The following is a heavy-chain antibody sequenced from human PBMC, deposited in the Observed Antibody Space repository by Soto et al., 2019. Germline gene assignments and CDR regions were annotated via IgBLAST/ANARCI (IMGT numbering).Heavy chain of an antibody. Sequence: EVQLVESGGGLVQPGGSLRLSCAASGFTFSTYCMHWVRQAPGKGLLWVSRIKTDGTYATYADAVKGRFTISRDNAKNTLDLHMNSLRVEDAAGYYFAAGGSGYYANWGQGTLVTVSS. CDR3: AAGGSGYYAN. CDR2: IKTDGTYA. V-gene: IGHV3-74*01. D-gene: IGHD3-22*01. J-gene: IGHJ4*02. CDR1: GFTFSTYC.